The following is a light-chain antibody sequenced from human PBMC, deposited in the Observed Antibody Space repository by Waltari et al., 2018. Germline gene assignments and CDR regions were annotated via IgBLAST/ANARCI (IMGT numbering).Light chain of an antibody. CDR1: SGDIVGDY. CDR2: EDD. CDR3: QSYDNNIVL. V-gene: IGLV6-57*03. Sequence: NFMLTQPHSVSESPGKTVTISCTRNSGDIVGDYVQWYQQRPGSAPTVLYEDDQRPSGVPDRFSGSIDTSNSASLTISRLRTEDEADYYCQSYDNNIVLFGGGTKLTVL. J-gene: IGLJ2*01.